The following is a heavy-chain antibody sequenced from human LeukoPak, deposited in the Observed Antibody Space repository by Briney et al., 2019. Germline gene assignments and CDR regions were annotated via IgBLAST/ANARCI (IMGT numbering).Heavy chain of an antibody. J-gene: IGHJ4*02. V-gene: IGHV1-69*05. Sequence: ASVKVSCKASGGTFGSYAISWVRQAPGQGLEWMGGIIPIFGTANYAQKFQGRVTITTDESTSTAYMELSSLRSEDTAVYYCARSDCSSTSCWPFDYWGQGTLVTVSS. CDR1: GGTFGSYA. CDR2: IIPIFGTA. CDR3: ARSDCSSTSCWPFDY. D-gene: IGHD2-2*01.